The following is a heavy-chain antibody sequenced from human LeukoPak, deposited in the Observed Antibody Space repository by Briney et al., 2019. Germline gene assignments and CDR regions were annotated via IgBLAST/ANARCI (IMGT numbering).Heavy chain of an antibody. CDR1: GFTFSTFG. D-gene: IGHD3-22*01. J-gene: IGHJ4*02. CDR3: ARASPSGYDY. Sequence: GGSLRLSCVASGFTFSTFGMHWVRQAPGQGLEWVSYIGSGSSPIYYADSVKGRFIMSRDNAKNSLYLQMNSLRDEDAAVYYCARASPSGYDYWGQGTLVTVSS. CDR2: IGSGSSPI. V-gene: IGHV3-48*02.